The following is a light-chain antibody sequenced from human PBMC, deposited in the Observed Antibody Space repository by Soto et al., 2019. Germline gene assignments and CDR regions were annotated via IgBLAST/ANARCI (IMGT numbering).Light chain of an antibody. CDR1: QDIHIY. J-gene: IGKJ2*01. V-gene: IGKV1-8*01. CDR2: GAS. CDR3: QQYYSYPYT. Sequence: PSMSTSTGDGVNITCRASQDIHIYLAWYQQKPGGAPKVLISGASTLQSGVPSRFSGSGSGTEFALTIRSLQAEDFATYYCQQYYSYPYTFGQGTKVDIK.